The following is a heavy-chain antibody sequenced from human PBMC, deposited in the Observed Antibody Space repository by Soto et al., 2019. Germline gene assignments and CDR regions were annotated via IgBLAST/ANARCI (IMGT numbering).Heavy chain of an antibody. V-gene: IGHV5-51*01. J-gene: IGHJ4*02. CDR3: ARFEGLLGFGELLGYFDY. D-gene: IGHD3-10*01. CDR1: GYSFTSYW. CDR2: IYPGDSDT. Sequence: GESLKISCKGSGYSFTSYWIGWVRQMPGKGLEWMGIIYPGDSDTRYSPSFQGQVTISADKSISTAYLQWSSLKASDTAMYYCARFEGLLGFGELLGYFDYWGQGTLVTVSS.